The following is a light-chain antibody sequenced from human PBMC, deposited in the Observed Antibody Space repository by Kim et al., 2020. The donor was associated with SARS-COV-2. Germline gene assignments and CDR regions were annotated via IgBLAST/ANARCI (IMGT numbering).Light chain of an antibody. V-gene: IGKV1-9*01. CDR1: QGISSY. J-gene: IGKJ5*01. CDR2: TAS. CDR3: LHLSNYPST. Sequence: IQLTQSPSSLSASVGDRVTITCRASQGISSYLAWYQQKPGTAPKLLIYTASTLQSGVPSRFSGSGSGTEFTLTIDSLQPEDVSTYYCLHLSNYPSTFGQGTRLEIK.